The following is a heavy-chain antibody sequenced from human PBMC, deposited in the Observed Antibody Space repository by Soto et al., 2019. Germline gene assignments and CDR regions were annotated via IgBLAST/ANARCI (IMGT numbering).Heavy chain of an antibody. CDR3: ARDNTGTNYYNGLDV. D-gene: IGHD1-1*01. Sequence: QVQLVQSGAEVKKPGSSVKVSCKASGGTFNTYAISWVRQAPGQGLEWMGGIIPIFNTPNYAQRFQGRVTITADESTSTAYRELSSPRSEDTALYYCARDNTGTNYYNGLDVWGQGTTVTVSS. CDR2: IIPIFNTP. CDR1: GGTFNTYA. J-gene: IGHJ6*02. V-gene: IGHV1-69*12.